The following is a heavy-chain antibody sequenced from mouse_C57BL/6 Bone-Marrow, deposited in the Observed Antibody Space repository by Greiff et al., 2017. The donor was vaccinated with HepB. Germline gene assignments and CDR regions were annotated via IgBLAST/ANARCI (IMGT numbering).Heavy chain of an antibody. CDR1: GFSLTSYG. CDR3: ARKTPFAY. J-gene: IGHJ3*01. Sequence: VQLQQSGPGLVQPSQSLSITCTVSGFSLTSYGVHWVRQSPGKGLEWLGVIWSGGSTDHNAAFISRLSISKDNSKSQVFFKMNSLQADDTAIYYCARKTPFAYWGQGTLVTVSA. CDR2: IWSGGST. V-gene: IGHV2-2*01.